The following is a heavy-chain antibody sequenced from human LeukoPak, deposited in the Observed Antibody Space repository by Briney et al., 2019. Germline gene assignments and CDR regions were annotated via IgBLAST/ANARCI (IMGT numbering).Heavy chain of an antibody. J-gene: IGHJ6*03. CDR3: ARDCLRGSGSYYYYYMDV. CDR1: GGSFIGFH. V-gene: IGHV4-34*01. CDR2: INHSGST. D-gene: IGHD3-10*01. Sequence: SETLSLTCAVYGGSFIGFHWNWIRQAPGKGLEWIGDINHSGSTNYNPSLTSRVTISVDPSKNQFSLNLSSVTAADTAVYYCARDCLRGSGSYYYYYMDVWGKGTTVTVSS.